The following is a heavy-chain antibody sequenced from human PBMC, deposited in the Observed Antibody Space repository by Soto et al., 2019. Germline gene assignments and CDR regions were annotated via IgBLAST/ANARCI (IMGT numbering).Heavy chain of an antibody. Sequence: QVQLVESGGGVVQPGRSLRLSCAASGFTFSSYAMHWVRQAPGKGLEWVAVISYDGSNKYYADSVKGRFTISRDNSKNTLYLQMNSLRAEDTAVYYCARDDLDYYGSGLSDYWGQGTLVTVSS. CDR2: ISYDGSNK. V-gene: IGHV3-30-3*01. D-gene: IGHD3-10*01. CDR3: ARDDLDYYGSGLSDY. J-gene: IGHJ4*02. CDR1: GFTFSSYA.